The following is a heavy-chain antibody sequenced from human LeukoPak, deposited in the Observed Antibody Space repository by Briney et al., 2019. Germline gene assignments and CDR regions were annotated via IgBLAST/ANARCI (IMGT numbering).Heavy chain of an antibody. D-gene: IGHD5-24*01. Sequence: SETLSLTCTVSGYSISSGYYWGWIRQPPGKGLEWIGSIYHSGSTYYNPSLKGRVTISVDTSKNQFSLKLSSVTAADTAVYYCASFVEMATKSPFDYWGQGTLVTVSS. J-gene: IGHJ4*02. V-gene: IGHV4-38-2*02. CDR3: ASFVEMATKSPFDY. CDR2: IYHSGST. CDR1: GYSISSGYY.